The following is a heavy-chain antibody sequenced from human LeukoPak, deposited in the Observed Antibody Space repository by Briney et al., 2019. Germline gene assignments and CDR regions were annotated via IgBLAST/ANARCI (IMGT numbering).Heavy chain of an antibody. CDR1: GFTFSSYA. D-gene: IGHD3-10*01. CDR3: AKATLWFGEPNYFDY. CDR2: ISWNSGSI. J-gene: IGHJ4*02. Sequence: PGGSLRLSCAASGFTFSSYAMHWVRLAPGKGLEWVSGISWNSGSIGYADSVKGRFTISRDNAKNSLYLQMNSLRAEDTALYYCAKATLWFGEPNYFDYWGQGTLVTVSS. V-gene: IGHV3-9*01.